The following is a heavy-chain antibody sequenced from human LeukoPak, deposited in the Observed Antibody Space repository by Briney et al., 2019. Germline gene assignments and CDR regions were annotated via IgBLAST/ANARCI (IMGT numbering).Heavy chain of an antibody. Sequence: ASVKVSCKASGYTFSGYYIHWVRQAPGQGLEWMGWINPNSGGTNYAQKFQGRVTMTRDTSISTAYMELSRLRSDDTAVYYCARDMGIAAAFDYWGQGTLVTVSS. CDR3: ARDMGIAAAFDY. V-gene: IGHV1-2*02. J-gene: IGHJ4*02. CDR2: INPNSGGT. D-gene: IGHD6-13*01. CDR1: GYTFSGYY.